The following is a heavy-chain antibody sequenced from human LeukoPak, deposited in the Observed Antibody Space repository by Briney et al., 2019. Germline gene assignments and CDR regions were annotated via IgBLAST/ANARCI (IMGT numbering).Heavy chain of an antibody. CDR1: GGSISSYY. CDR3: ARGAGTGDIVVVVAATGGIDAFDY. J-gene: IGHJ4*02. V-gene: IGHV4-59*12. Sequence: SETLSLTCTVSGGSISSYYWSWIRQPPGKGLEWIGYIYYSGSTNYNPSLKSRVTISVDTSKNQFSLKLSSVTAADTAVYYCARGAGTGDIVVVVAATGGIDAFDYWGQGTLVTVSS. CDR2: IYYSGST. D-gene: IGHD2-15*01.